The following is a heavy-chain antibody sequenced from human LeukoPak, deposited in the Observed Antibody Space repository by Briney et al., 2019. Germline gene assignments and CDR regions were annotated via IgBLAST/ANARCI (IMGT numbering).Heavy chain of an antibody. V-gene: IGHV3-9*01. CDR1: GFTFDDYA. J-gene: IGHJ6*02. CDR3: AKDITFGSSWPNYYYYGMDV. CDR2: ISWNSGSI. D-gene: IGHD6-13*01. Sequence: QPGGSLRLSCAASGFTFDDYAMHWVRQAPGKGLEWVSGISWNSGSIGYADSVKGRFTISRDNAKNSLYLQMNSLRAEDTALYYCAKDITFGSSWPNYYYYGMDVWGQGTTVTVSS.